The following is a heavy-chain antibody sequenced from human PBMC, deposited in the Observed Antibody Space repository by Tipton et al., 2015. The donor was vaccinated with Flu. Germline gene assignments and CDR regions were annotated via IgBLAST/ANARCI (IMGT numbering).Heavy chain of an antibody. J-gene: IGHJ4*02. CDR1: GGSISSSTYY. Sequence: LRLSCTVYGGSISSSTYYWGWIRQPPGKGLEWIGSIYDSGSTYYIPSLKSRVTISLDTPKNQFPLKLTSVTAADTALYYCARGAPGYWGQGTLVTVSS. CDR2: IYDSGST. CDR3: ARGAPGY. V-gene: IGHV4-39*06. D-gene: IGHD2-8*02.